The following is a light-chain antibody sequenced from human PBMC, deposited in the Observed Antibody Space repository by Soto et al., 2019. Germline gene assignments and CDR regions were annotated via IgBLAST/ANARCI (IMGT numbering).Light chain of an antibody. CDR3: QQLYTLPFT. Sequence: DIQMTQSPSSGSAFVGDRVTITFRTSHHIGTYLNWYQQKPGKAPKLLIYKASTLKSGVPSRFSGSGSGTEFTLTISGLLPEDFAAYHCQQLYTLPFTFGQGTRLEI. CDR1: HHIGTY. CDR2: KAS. J-gene: IGKJ5*01. V-gene: IGKV1-17*01.